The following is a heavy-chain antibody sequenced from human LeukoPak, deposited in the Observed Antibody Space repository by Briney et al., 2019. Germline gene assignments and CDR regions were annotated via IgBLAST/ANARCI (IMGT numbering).Heavy chain of an antibody. CDR2: IYYSGST. CDR1: GGSISSYY. D-gene: IGHD1-1*01. Sequence: SETLSLTCTVSGGSISSYYWSWIRQPPGKGLEWIGYIYYSGSTNYNPSLKSRVSISVDTSKNQLSLKLSSVTAADTAAYYCARGMEVFDYWGQGTLVTVSS. V-gene: IGHV4-59*01. CDR3: ARGMEVFDY. J-gene: IGHJ4*02.